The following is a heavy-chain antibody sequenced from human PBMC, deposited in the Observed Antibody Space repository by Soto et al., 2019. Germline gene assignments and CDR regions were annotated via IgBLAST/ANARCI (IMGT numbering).Heavy chain of an antibody. Sequence: QVQLVESGGGVVQPGRSLRLSCAASGFTFSSYAMHWVRQAPGKGLEWVAVISYDGSNKYYADSVKGRFTISRDNSKNTLYLQMNSLRAEDTAVYYCARDHASSSGWYEASGTPTFDYWGQGTLVTVSS. CDR1: GFTFSSYA. J-gene: IGHJ4*02. CDR3: ARDHASSSGWYEASGTPTFDY. V-gene: IGHV3-30-3*01. D-gene: IGHD6-19*01. CDR2: ISYDGSNK.